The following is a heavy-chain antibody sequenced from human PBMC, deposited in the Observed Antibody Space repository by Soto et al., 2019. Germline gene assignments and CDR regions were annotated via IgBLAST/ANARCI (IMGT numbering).Heavy chain of an antibody. CDR2: IDTDGSGT. Sequence: PGGSLRLSCAASGFIFNSDWMHWVRQAPGKGLEWVSRIDTDGSGTSYADSVKGRFTISRDNAKNTLYLQMNSLRAEDTAVYYCARDNVPDTAMAFDYWGQGT. D-gene: IGHD5-18*01. CDR1: GFIFNSDW. CDR3: ARDNVPDTAMAFDY. V-gene: IGHV3-74*01. J-gene: IGHJ4*02.